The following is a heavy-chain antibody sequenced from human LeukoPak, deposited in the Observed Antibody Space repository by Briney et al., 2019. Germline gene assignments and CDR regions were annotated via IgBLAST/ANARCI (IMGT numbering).Heavy chain of an antibody. D-gene: IGHD2-21*01. CDR1: DGSISSYY. CDR2: IYTSGNT. CDR3: ARIPEGGAGFDP. Sequence: SETLSLTCTVSDGSISSYYWTWIRQPAGKGLEWIGRIYTSGNTNYNPSLKSRVTMSLDTSKNQFSLKLSSVTAADTAVYYCARIPEGGAGFDPWGQGTLVTVSS. V-gene: IGHV4-4*07. J-gene: IGHJ5*02.